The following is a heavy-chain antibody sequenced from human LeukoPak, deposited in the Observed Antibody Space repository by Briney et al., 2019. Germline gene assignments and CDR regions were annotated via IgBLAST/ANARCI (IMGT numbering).Heavy chain of an antibody. D-gene: IGHD2-2*01. CDR1: GGTFSSYA. J-gene: IGHJ4*02. V-gene: IGHV1-69*13. CDR2: IIPIFGTA. Sequence: SVKVSCKASGGTFSSYAISWVRQAPGQGLEWMGGIIPIFGTANYAQKFQGRVTITADESTSTAYMELSSLRSEDTAVYYCARKGSMLITRAALDYWGQGTLVTVSS. CDR3: ARKGSMLITRAALDY.